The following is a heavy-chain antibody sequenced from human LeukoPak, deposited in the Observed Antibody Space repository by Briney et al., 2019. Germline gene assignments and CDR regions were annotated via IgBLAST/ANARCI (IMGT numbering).Heavy chain of an antibody. CDR1: GFTFSSYG. J-gene: IGHJ4*02. CDR3: AKDRRRITMVRGALDY. Sequence: GGSLRLSCAASGFTFSSYGMHWVRQAPGKGLEWVAVISYDGSNKYYADSVKGRFTISRDNSKNTLYLQMNSLRAEDTAVYYCAKDRRRITMVRGALDYWGQGTLVTVSS. CDR2: ISYDGSNK. D-gene: IGHD3-10*01. V-gene: IGHV3-30*18.